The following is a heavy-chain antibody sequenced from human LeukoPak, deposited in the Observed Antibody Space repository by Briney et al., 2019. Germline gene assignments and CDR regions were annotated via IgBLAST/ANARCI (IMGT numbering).Heavy chain of an antibody. CDR3: VKDGGGSWTAFDY. D-gene: IGHD1-26*01. Sequence: GGSLRLSCSASGFTFSSYAMHWVRQAPGKGLEYVSAISSNGGSTYYADSVKGRFTISRDNSKNTLYLQMSSLRAEDTAVYYCVKDGGGSWTAFDYWGQGTLVTVSS. V-gene: IGHV3-64D*06. CDR2: ISSNGGST. J-gene: IGHJ4*02. CDR1: GFTFSSYA.